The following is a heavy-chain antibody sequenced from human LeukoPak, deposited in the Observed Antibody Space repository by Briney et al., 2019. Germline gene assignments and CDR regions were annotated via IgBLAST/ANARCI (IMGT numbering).Heavy chain of an antibody. CDR2: IYTSGST. D-gene: IGHD1/OR15-1a*01. Sequence: PSETLSLTCTVSGGSISSYYWSWIRQPAGKGLEWIGRIYTSGSTNYNPSLKSRVTMSVDTSKNQFSLKLSSVTAADTAVYYCARGPVVFGNNGAFDIWGQGTMVTVSS. V-gene: IGHV4-4*07. J-gene: IGHJ3*02. CDR3: ARGPVVFGNNGAFDI. CDR1: GGSISSYY.